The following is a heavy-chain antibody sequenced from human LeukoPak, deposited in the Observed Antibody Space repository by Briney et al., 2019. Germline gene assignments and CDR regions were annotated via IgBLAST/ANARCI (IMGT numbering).Heavy chain of an antibody. V-gene: IGHV4-31*03. CDR1: GGPISSGGYY. CDR3: ARMGSGGYSGYDVFDY. D-gene: IGHD5-12*01. J-gene: IGHJ4*02. Sequence: SQTLSLTCTVSGGPISSGGYYWSWIRQHPGKGLEWIGYIYYSGSTYYNPSLKSRVTISVDASKNQFSLKLSSVTAADTAVYYCARMGSGGYSGYDVFDYWGQGTLVTVSS. CDR2: IYYSGST.